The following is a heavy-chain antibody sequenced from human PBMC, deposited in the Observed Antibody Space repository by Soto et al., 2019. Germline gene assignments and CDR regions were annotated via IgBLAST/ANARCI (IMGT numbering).Heavy chain of an antibody. D-gene: IGHD6-19*01. V-gene: IGHV3-73*01. CDR2: IRSKANSYAT. J-gene: IGHJ6*03. CDR3: TRHRIAVAGTNYYYYMDV. Sequence: GSLRLSCAASGFTFSGSAMHWVRQASGKGLEWVGRIRSKANSYATAYAASVKGRFTISRDDSKNTAYLQMNSLKTEDTAVYYCTRHRIAVAGTNYYYYMDVWGKGTTVTVSS. CDR1: GFTFSGSA.